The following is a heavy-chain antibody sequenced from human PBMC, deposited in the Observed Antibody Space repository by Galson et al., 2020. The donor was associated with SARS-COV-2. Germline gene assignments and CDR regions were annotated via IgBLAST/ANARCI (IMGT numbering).Heavy chain of an antibody. CDR2: SSPDVKFA. CDR1: GFTFTISN. V-gene: IGHV3-21*01. D-gene: IGHD3-16*01. Sequence: GGSLRLSCTASGFTFTISNMHWVRQAPGKGLEWVSSSSPDVKFAHYTDSVKGRFTISRDNANNSLYLQMNSLRGEDTAVYYCARARGTWVSLGATDHFYFYGLDVWGQGTTVTVSS. J-gene: IGHJ6*02. CDR3: ARARGTWVSLGATDHFYFYGLDV.